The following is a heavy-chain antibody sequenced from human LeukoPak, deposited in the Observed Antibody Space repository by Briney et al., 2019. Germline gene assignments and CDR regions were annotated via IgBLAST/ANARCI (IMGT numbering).Heavy chain of an antibody. Sequence: SQTLSLTCTVSGASISSGTYSWSWIRQPPGEGLEWIGYIYHTGSTYYNPSLKSRVTISVDSSKNQFSLKLTSVTAADTAVYYCATLGEYYDSSGYYYNWGQGTLVTVSS. D-gene: IGHD3-22*01. CDR3: ATLGEYYDSSGYYYN. CDR2: IYHTGST. J-gene: IGHJ4*02. V-gene: IGHV4-30-2*01. CDR1: GASISSGTYS.